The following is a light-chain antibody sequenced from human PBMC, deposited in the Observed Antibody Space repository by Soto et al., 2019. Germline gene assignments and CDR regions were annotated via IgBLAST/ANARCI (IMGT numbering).Light chain of an antibody. CDR1: QSINSKS. CDR2: NTS. J-gene: IGKJ3*01. V-gene: IGKV3-20*01. CDR3: QYYGCSFI. Sequence: EIVLTQSPGTLSLSPGEGATVSCRVSQSINSKSLVWYQRNFGQAPRLLIYNTSSRATGIPERFSGGWSGTYFPLSISILAAEYVAVYYCQYYGCSFIFGAGTKVDFK.